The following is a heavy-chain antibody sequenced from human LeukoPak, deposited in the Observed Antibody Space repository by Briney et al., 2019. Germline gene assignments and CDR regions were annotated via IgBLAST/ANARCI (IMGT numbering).Heavy chain of an antibody. CDR3: ARYYYDSSGYYYLDY. Sequence: PSETLSLTCTVSGGSLGSSSYYWGWIRQPPGKGLEWIGSMYYSGSTYYSPSLKSRVTISGDTSKSQFSLKLGSVTAADTAVYYCARYYYDSSGYYYLDYWGQGTLVTVSS. D-gene: IGHD3-22*01. CDR2: MYYSGST. CDR1: GGSLGSSSYY. V-gene: IGHV4-39*01. J-gene: IGHJ4*02.